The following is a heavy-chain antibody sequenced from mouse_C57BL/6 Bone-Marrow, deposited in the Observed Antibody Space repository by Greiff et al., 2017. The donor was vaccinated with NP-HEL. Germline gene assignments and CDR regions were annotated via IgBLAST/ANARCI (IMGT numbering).Heavy chain of an antibody. CDR3: AREGGLRRRTYAMDY. D-gene: IGHD2-4*01. V-gene: IGHV5-16*01. CDR2: INYDGSST. CDR1: GFTFSDYY. J-gene: IGHJ4*01. Sequence: EVQLVESEGGLVQPGSSMKLSCTTSGFTFSDYYMAWVRQVPEKGLDWVANINYDGSSTYYLDSLKSRFIISRDNAKNILYLQMSSLKSEDTATYYCAREGGLRRRTYAMDYGGQGTSATVSS.